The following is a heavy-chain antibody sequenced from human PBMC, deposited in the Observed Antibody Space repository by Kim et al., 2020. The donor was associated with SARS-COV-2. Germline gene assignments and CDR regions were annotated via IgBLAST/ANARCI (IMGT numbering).Heavy chain of an antibody. CDR2: INHSGSA. J-gene: IGHJ6*03. CDR1: GGSFSGYY. D-gene: IGHD3-10*01. V-gene: IGHV4-34*01. CDR3: ARARPGVQGSGGYRRAASYYYSREA. Sequence: SETLSLTCAVYGGSFSGYYWSWSRQPPGKGLELIGEINHSGSANYNPSLNSRVTISIDTSKNKFSLKLSSVTAADTAVYYCARARPGVQGSGGYRRAASYYYSREAWGKGKTFTVSS.